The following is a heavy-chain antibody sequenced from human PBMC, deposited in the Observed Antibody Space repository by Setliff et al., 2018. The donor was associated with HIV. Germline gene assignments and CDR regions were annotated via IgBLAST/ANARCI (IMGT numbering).Heavy chain of an antibody. CDR2: ISYTGTT. CDR3: ARSLTKQLVLGTSREYYFDS. V-gene: IGHV4-59*01. J-gene: IGHJ4*02. D-gene: IGHD6-13*01. Sequence: SETLSLTRTVSGGSISNYYWSWIRQPPGKGLEWIGYISYTGTTKYNPSLKSRVTISVDTSKNQFSLKLSSVTAADTAVYYCARSLTKQLVLGTSREYYFDSWGLGALVTVSS. CDR1: GGSISNYY.